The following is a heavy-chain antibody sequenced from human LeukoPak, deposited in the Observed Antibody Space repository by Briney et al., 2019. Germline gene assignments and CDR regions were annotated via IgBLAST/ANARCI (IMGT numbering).Heavy chain of an antibody. J-gene: IGHJ4*02. CDR1: GFTFSSYT. CDR3: APGGPGYYFDY. CDR2: ISGSGGRT. V-gene: IGHV3-23*01. Sequence: GGSLRLSCAASGFTFSSYTMSWVRQAPGKGLEWVSAISGSGGRTYYADAVKGRFTISRDNSKNTLYLQMNSLRAEDTAVYYCAPGGPGYYFDYWGQGTLVTVSS. D-gene: IGHD3-10*01.